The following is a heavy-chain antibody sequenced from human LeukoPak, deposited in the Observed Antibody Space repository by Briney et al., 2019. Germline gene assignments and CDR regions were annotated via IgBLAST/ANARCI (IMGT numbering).Heavy chain of an antibody. CDR3: ARPPSRGYSSSFEY. CDR1: GYSFPTDW. CDR2: IYPDESNI. J-gene: IGHJ4*02. D-gene: IGHD2-2*03. Sequence: GESLEISFKGSGYSFPTDWIAWVRQMPGKGLEWMGIIYPDESNIRYSPSFQGQVTISADKSISTAYLQWSSLKASDTAMYYCARPPSRGYSSSFEYWGQGTLVTVSS. V-gene: IGHV5-51*01.